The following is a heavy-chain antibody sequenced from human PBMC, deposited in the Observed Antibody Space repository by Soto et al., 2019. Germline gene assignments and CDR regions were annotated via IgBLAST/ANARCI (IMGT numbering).Heavy chain of an antibody. D-gene: IGHD3-16*01. CDR3: VSRLTGEFET. CDR2: IGFAGDT. J-gene: IGHJ5*02. V-gene: IGHV3-13*01. CDR1: GFIFSNFD. Sequence: PGGSLRLSCGASGFIFSNFDMHWVRQTTEKGLEWVSGIGFAGDTNYSGSVKGRFTISRENAKNSLFLQMNSLRVGDTAVYYCVSRLTGEFETWGQGTLVTVSS.